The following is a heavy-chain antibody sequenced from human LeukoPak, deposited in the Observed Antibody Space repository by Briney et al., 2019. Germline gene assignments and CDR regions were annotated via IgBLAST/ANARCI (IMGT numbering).Heavy chain of an antibody. CDR3: I. V-gene: IGHV1-46*01. Sequence: GASVKVSCKASGYTFTNSYIHWVRQAPGQGLEWMGLINSGGGNTNYAQNFQGRLTMTRDTSTTTVYMELSSLRSDGYNDAYDIWGQGTVVTVPS. CDR1: GYTFTNSY. D-gene: IGHD5-24*01. J-gene: IGHJ3*02. CDR2: INSGGGNT.